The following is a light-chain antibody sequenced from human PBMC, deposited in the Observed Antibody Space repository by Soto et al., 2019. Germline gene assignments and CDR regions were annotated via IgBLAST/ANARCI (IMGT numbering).Light chain of an antibody. Sequence: EIVLTQSPGTLAFSPGERSTLACRSSESVSSSYLAWYQQKPGHAPRLLIYGASSRATGIPDRFSGSGSGTDFTLTISRLEPEDFAVYYCQQYGSSPRTFGQGTKVDIK. CDR2: GAS. V-gene: IGKV3-20*01. CDR1: ESVSSSY. J-gene: IGKJ1*01. CDR3: QQYGSSPRT.